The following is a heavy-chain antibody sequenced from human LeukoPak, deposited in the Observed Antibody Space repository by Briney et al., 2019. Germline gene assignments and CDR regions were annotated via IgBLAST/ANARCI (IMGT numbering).Heavy chain of an antibody. CDR3: AKGVRGSGSYPPFDY. CDR1: GFTFDDYA. V-gene: IGHV3-9*01. CDR2: ISWNSGSI. Sequence: QPGRSLRFSCAASGFTFDDYAMHWVRQAPGKGLEWVSGISWNSGSIGYADSVKGRFTISRDNAKNSLYLQMNSLRAEDTALYYCAKGVRGSGSYPPFDYWGQGTLVTVSS. J-gene: IGHJ4*02. D-gene: IGHD3-10*01.